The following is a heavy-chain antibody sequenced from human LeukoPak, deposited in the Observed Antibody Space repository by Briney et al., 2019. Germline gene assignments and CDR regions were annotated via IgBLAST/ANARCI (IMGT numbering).Heavy chain of an antibody. Sequence: PSETLSLTCTVSSGSISSTSYYWGWIRQPPGKGLEWIGSIYYSGSTYYKPSLKSRVTMSVDTSKNQFSLKLSSVTAADTAVYYCAREAPVTTGNYYYYMDVWGKGTTVTISS. CDR3: AREAPVTTGNYYYYMDV. D-gene: IGHD4-17*01. CDR2: IYYSGST. CDR1: SGSISSTSYY. V-gene: IGHV4-39*07. J-gene: IGHJ6*03.